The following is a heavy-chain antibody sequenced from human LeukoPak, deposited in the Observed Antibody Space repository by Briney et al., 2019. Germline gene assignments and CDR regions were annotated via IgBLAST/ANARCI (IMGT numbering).Heavy chain of an antibody. Sequence: PGGSLRLSCAASGFTFSSYGMHWVRQAPGKGLEWLAVIWYDGTNQYYADSVKGRFTISRDNSKNTLFLQMNSLRAEDTAVYYCARADHGWYTFDYWGQGTLVTVPS. CDR1: GFTFSSYG. V-gene: IGHV3-33*01. D-gene: IGHD6-19*01. CDR2: IWYDGTNQ. J-gene: IGHJ4*02. CDR3: ARADHGWYTFDY.